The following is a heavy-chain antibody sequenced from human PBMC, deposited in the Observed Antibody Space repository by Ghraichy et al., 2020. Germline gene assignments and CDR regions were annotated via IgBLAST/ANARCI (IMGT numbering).Heavy chain of an antibody. CDR2: ISDTGGTT. J-gene: IGHJ4*02. Sequence: GGSLRLSCAASGFTFRHYAMSWVRRAPGKGLEFVASISDTGGTTYYADSVKGRFTISRDTSRDTVYLQMTGRRADDTAVYYCAKDSLTSTWYPDFWGQGTLVTVSS. CDR1: GFTFRHYA. CDR3: AKDSLTSTWYPDF. D-gene: IGHD6-13*01. V-gene: IGHV3-23*01.